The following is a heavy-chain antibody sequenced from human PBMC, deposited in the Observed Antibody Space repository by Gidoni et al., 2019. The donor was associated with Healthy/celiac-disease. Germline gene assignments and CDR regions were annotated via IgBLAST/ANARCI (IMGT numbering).Heavy chain of an antibody. V-gene: IGHV4-39*01. Sequence: QLQLQESGPGLVKPSETLSLTCTVSGCSISSSSYYWGWIRPPPGKGLEWIGSIYYKGCTSYNPSLKSRVTISVDTSKNQFALKLRSVTAADTAVYYCARQQNYYDSSGSIDYWGQGTLVTVSS. CDR2: IYYKGCT. D-gene: IGHD3-22*01. CDR3: ARQQNYYDSSGSIDY. J-gene: IGHJ4*02. CDR1: GCSISSSSYY.